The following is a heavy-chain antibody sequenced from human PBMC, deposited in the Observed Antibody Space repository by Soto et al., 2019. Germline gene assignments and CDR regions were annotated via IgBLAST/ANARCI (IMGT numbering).Heavy chain of an antibody. V-gene: IGHV1-69*13. J-gene: IGHJ6*02. Sequence: ASVKVSCKASGGTFSSYAISWVRQAPGQGLEWMGGIIPIFGTANYAQKFQGRVTITADESTSTAYMELSSLRSEDTAVYYCARDPYAHGGMDVWGQGTMVTVSS. CDR2: IIPIFGTA. CDR3: ARDPYAHGGMDV. CDR1: GGTFSSYA. D-gene: IGHD3-16*01.